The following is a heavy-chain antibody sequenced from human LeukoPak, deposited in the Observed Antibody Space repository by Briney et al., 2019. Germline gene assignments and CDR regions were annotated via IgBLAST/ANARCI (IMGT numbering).Heavy chain of an antibody. CDR2: MSSDGGDI. CDR1: GFTFSRYG. Sequence: GGSLRLSCAASGFTFSRYGMHWFRQAPGKGLEWLAVMSSDGGDIYYADSVKGRFTISRDNSKNTLYLQMSSLRAEDTALYYCARGPPMYSYGSSDYHYDYFEYWGQGTLVTVSS. V-gene: IGHV3-30*03. J-gene: IGHJ4*02. CDR3: ARGPPMYSYGSSDYHYDYFEY. D-gene: IGHD3-22*01.